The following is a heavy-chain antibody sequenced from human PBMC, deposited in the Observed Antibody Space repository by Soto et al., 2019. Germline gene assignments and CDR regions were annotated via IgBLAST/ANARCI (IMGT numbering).Heavy chain of an antibody. CDR2: IYPGDSDT. V-gene: IGHV5-51*01. CDR3: ARRFFGSSPQNYYYYMDV. J-gene: IGHJ6*03. Sequence: GESLKISCKGSGYRFTNYWIGWVRQEPGKGLEWMGIIYPGDSDTRYSPSFQGQVTFSADKSISTAYLQWSSLKASDTAMYYCARRFFGSSPQNYYYYMDVWGKGTTVTVSS. CDR1: GYRFTNYW. D-gene: IGHD6-6*01.